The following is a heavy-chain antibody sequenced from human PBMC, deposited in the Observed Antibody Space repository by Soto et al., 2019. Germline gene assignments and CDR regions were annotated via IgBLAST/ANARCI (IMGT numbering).Heavy chain of an antibody. CDR2: ISGSGDST. D-gene: IGHD6-19*01. CDR3: AKERGSGWSFDY. V-gene: IGHV3-23*01. Sequence: EVQLLESGGGLVRAASGFTFSTYAMNWVRQAPGKGLEWVSGISGSGDSTYYADSVKGRFTVSRDNSKNTLYLQMNSLRGEDTAVFYCAKERGSGWSFDYWGQGTLVTVSP. J-gene: IGHJ4*02. CDR1: GFTFSTYA.